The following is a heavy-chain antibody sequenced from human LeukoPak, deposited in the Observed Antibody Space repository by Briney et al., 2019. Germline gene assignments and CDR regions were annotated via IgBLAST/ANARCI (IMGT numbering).Heavy chain of an antibody. CDR1: GGTFSGYY. CDR3: ATGPRLWFGDRSWFDY. D-gene: IGHD3-10*01. Sequence: SETLSLTCTVYGGTFSGYYWSWIRQPPGKGLEWIGEINHSGSTNYNPSLKSRVTISVDTSKNQFSLKLSSVTAADTAVYYCATGPRLWFGDRSWFDYWGQGTLVTVSS. J-gene: IGHJ4*02. V-gene: IGHV4-34*01. CDR2: INHSGST.